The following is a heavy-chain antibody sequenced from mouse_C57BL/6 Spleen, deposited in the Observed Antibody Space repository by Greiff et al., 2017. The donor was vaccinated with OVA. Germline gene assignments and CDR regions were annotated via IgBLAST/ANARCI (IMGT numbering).Heavy chain of an antibody. D-gene: IGHD1-1*01. CDR1: GYTFTDYE. CDR2: IDPETGGT. CDR3: TKGVGATEDYAMDY. Sequence: LQESGAELVRPGASVTLSCKASGYTFTDYEMHWVKQTPVHGLEWIGAIDPETGGTAYNQKFKGKAILTADKSSSTAYMELRSLTSEDSAVYDCTKGVGATEDYAMDYWGQGTSVTVSS. V-gene: IGHV1-15*01. J-gene: IGHJ4*01.